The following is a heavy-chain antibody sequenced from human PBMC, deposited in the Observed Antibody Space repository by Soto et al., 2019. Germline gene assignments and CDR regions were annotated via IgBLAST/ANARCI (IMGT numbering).Heavy chain of an antibody. CDR3: ARPVECSTTSCSL. V-gene: IGHV3-48*01. CDR2: ISSSSNSI. D-gene: IGHD2-2*01. Sequence: PGGSLRLSCAASGFTFSSYSMNWVRQAPGKGLEWVSYISSSSNSIYYADSVKGRFTISRDNAKNSLHLQMNSLRAEDTAVYYCARPVECSTTSCSLWGQGTLATASS. CDR1: GFTFSSYS. J-gene: IGHJ4*02.